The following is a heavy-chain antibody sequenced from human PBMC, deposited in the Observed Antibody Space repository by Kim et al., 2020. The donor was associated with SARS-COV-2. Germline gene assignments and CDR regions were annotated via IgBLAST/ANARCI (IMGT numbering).Heavy chain of an antibody. CDR3: ARVLDSSGWFAYYYYDVDV. V-gene: IGHV3-33*01. CDR1: GFTFSSYG. D-gene: IGHD6-19*01. J-gene: IGHJ6*02. Sequence: GGSLRLSCAASGFTFSSYGMHWVRQAPGKGLEWVAVIWYDGSNKYYADSVKGRFTISRDNSKNTLYLQMNSLRAEDTAVYYCARVLDSSGWFAYYYYDVDVWGQGTPVTVSS. CDR2: IWYDGSNK.